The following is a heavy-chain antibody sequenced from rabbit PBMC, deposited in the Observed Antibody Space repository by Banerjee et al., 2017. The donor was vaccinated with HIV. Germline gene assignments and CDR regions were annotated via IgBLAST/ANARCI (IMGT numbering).Heavy chain of an antibody. Sequence: QSLEESGGGLVQPEGSLTLTCTASGFSFSSYWYMCWVRQAPGKGLEWIGCIYTGGSDSTHYASWAKGRFTITETSSTTVTLQMTSLTAADTATYFCARDLAGVIGWNFDLWGQGTLVTVS. CDR3: ARDLAGVIGWNFDL. V-gene: IGHV1S40*01. CDR1: GFSFSSYWY. J-gene: IGHJ4*01. D-gene: IGHD4-1*01. CDR2: IYTGGSDST.